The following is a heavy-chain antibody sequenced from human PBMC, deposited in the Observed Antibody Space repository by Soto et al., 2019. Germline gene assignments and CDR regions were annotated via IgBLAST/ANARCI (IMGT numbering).Heavy chain of an antibody. CDR2: VSTSGGRT. J-gene: IGHJ4*02. V-gene: IGHV3-23*01. Sequence: GSLRLSCAASGFNFKSYDMFWVRQAPGKGPEWVSFVSTSGGRTEYADFVRGRFTISRDNAENTLSLQMNSLAVDDTAVYYCLRQGYETGWYYDQWGQGTLVTVSS. CDR1: GFNFKSYD. D-gene: IGHD6-19*01. CDR3: LRQGYETGWYYDQ.